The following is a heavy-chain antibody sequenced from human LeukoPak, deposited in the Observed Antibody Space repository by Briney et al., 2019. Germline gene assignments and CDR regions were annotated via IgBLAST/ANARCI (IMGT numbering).Heavy chain of an antibody. CDR2: ISQSGST. CDR1: GGSISSNDW. D-gene: IGHD4-23*01. V-gene: IGHV4-4*02. Sequence: QSSETLSLTCAVSGGSISSNDWWSWVRQPPGKGLEWVGEISQSGSTNYSPSLKSRLTISLDKSTNQFSLKLSSVTAADTAVYYCARIFGGPVSRRFDPWGQGTLVTVSS. CDR3: ARIFGGPVSRRFDP. J-gene: IGHJ5*02.